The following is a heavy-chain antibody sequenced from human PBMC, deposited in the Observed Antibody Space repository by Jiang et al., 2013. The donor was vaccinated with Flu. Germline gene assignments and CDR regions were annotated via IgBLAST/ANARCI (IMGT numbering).Heavy chain of an antibody. CDR2: IYYSEGT. J-gene: IGHJ3*02. D-gene: IGHD2-21*01. CDR1: TGSIRSGDYF. V-gene: IGHV4-30-4*01. Sequence: SQTLSLTCSVSTGSIRSGDYFWTWIRQPPGKGLEWIGHIYYSEGTYYSPSLQSRLAISIDTSKNQFSLKLSSVTAADTAVYYCGCGSDFPDAFDIWGQGTMVTVSS. CDR3: GCGSDFPDAFDI.